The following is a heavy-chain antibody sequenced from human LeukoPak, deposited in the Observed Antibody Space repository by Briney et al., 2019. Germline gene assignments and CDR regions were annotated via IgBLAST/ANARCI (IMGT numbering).Heavy chain of an antibody. CDR1: GYTLTDYY. CDR2: INPNSGGT. J-gene: IGHJ4*02. D-gene: IGHD3-22*01. Sequence: GASVKVSCKASGYTLTDYYMHWVRQAPGQGLEWMGRINPNSGGTNHAQKFQGRVTMTRDTSISTVYMELSRLRSDDTAVYYCARVGYYESSGYYEYWGQGTLVTVSS. CDR3: ARVGYYESSGYYEY. V-gene: IGHV1-2*06.